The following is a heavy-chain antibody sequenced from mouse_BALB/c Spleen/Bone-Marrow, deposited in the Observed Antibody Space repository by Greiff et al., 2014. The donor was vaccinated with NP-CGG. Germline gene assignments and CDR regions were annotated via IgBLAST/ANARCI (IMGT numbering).Heavy chain of an antibody. CDR2: IYPGSGST. V-gene: IGHV1S22*01. D-gene: IGHD1-2*01. Sequence: LQQSGSELVRPGASVKLSCKASGYTFTSYWMHWVKQRPGQGLEWIGNIYPGSGSTNYDEKFKSKATLTVDTSSSTAYMQLSGLTSEDSAVYYGTRGGRPPFDYWGQGTTLTVSS. CDR1: GYTFTSYW. J-gene: IGHJ2*01. CDR3: TRGGRPPFDY.